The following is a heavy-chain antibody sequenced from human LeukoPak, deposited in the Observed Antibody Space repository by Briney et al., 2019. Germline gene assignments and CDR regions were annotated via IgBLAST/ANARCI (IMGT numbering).Heavy chain of an antibody. CDR3: ARDWGYSSSWYYFDY. D-gene: IGHD6-13*01. V-gene: IGHV1-2*02. J-gene: IGHJ4*02. CDR2: INPNSGGT. Sequence: ASVKVSCKASGYTFTGYYMHWVRQAPGQGLEWMGWINPNSGGTNYAQKFQGRVTMTRDTSISTAYMELSRLRSDDTAVYYCARDWGYSSSWYYFDYWGQGTLVTVSS. CDR1: GYTFTGYY.